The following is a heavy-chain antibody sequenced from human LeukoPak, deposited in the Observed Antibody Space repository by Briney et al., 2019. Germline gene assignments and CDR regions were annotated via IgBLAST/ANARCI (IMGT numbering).Heavy chain of an antibody. D-gene: IGHD6-13*01. CDR1: GFTFSDYY. CDR2: ISSSSRYT. Sequence: GGSLRLSCAASGFTFSDYYMSWIRQAPGKGLEWVSYISSSSRYTNYADSVKGRFTIFRDNPKNLLYLQMNSLRAEDTAVYYCARDISSSWPYYYGMDVWGKGTTVTVSS. CDR3: ARDISSSWPYYYGMDV. V-gene: IGHV3-11*06. J-gene: IGHJ6*04.